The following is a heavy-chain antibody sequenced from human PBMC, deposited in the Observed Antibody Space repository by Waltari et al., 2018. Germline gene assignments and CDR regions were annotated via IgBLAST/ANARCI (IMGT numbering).Heavy chain of an antibody. Sequence: EVQLVESGGGLVKPGGSLRLSCAASGFTFSSYSMNWFRQAPGKGLEWVSSIGSSSSYIYYADSVKGRFTISRDNAKNSLYLQMNSLRAEDTAVYYCARGEGLVVPAAIEYFQHWGQGTLVTVSS. V-gene: IGHV3-21*01. CDR2: IGSSSSYI. J-gene: IGHJ1*01. CDR3: ARGEGLVVPAAIEYFQH. CDR1: GFTFSSYS. D-gene: IGHD2-2*01.